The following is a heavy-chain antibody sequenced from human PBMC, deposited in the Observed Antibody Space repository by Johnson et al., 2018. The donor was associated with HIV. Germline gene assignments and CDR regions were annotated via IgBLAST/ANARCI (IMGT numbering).Heavy chain of an antibody. J-gene: IGHJ3*02. Sequence: QVQLVESGGGLVKPGGSLRLSCAASGFAFSDCYMSWIRQAPGKGLEWSSYISSSDSTIYYADSVKGRFTISRDNANNSRYLQMNSLRAEDTAVYYCARDSERGFDIWGQGTMVTVSS. CDR1: GFAFSDCY. V-gene: IGHV3-11*04. D-gene: IGHD1-26*01. CDR2: ISSSDSTI. CDR3: ARDSERGFDI.